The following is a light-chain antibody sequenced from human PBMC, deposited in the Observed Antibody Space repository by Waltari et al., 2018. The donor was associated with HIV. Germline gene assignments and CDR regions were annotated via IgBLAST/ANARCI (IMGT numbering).Light chain of an antibody. V-gene: IGKV3D-20*01. J-gene: IGKJ2*01. CDR3: QQYGSSPRT. CDR2: DAS. CDR1: QIVSSSY. Sequence: EIVLTQSPATLSLSPGERATLSCGASQIVSSSYLAWYQQKPGLAPRLLIYDASSRATGIPDRFSGSGSGTDFTLTISRLEPEDFAVYYCQQYGSSPRTFGQGTKLEIK.